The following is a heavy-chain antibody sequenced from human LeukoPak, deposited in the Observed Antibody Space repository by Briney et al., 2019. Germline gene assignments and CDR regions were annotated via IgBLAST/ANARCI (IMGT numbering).Heavy chain of an antibody. Sequence: PSETLSLTCTVSGGSISSSSYYWGWIRQPPGKGLEWIGSIYYSGSTYYNPSLKSRVTISVDTSKNQFSLKLSSVTAADTAVYYCARLDYYGSVAFDIWGQGTMVTASS. CDR3: ARLDYYGSVAFDI. J-gene: IGHJ3*02. V-gene: IGHV4-39*01. CDR2: IYYSGST. D-gene: IGHD3-22*01. CDR1: GGSISSSSYY.